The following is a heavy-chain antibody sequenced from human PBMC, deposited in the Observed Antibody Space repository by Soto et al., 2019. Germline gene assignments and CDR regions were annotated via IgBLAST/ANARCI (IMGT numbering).Heavy chain of an antibody. CDR1: GFTFSSYW. CDR3: VRTSLVVAAATREDY. Sequence: EVQLVESGGGLVQPGGSLRLSCAASGFTFSSYWMHWVRQAPGKGLVWVSRINSDGSSTSYGDSVKGRFTISRDNAKNTLYLQMNSLRVEDAAVYYCVRTSLVVAAATREDYWGQGILVTVS. D-gene: IGHD2-15*01. J-gene: IGHJ4*02. V-gene: IGHV3-74*01. CDR2: INSDGSST.